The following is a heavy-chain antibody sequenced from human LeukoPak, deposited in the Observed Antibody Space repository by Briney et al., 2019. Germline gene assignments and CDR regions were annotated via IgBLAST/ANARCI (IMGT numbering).Heavy chain of an antibody. Sequence: PGGSLRLSCAASGFTFRSHGMNWVRQALGKGLEWVSGISPSGGITYYTDSVRGRFTISRDNSKNTVSLQMNSLRGEDTAVYYCAKGAAAAGPLNYYYYYMDVWGKGTTVTISS. CDR1: GFTFRSHG. CDR2: ISPSGGIT. D-gene: IGHD6-13*01. CDR3: AKGAAAAGPLNYYYYYMDV. V-gene: IGHV3-23*01. J-gene: IGHJ6*03.